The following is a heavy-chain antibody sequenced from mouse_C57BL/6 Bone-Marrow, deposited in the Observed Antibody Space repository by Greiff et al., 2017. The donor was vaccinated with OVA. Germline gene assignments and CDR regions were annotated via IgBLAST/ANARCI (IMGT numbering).Heavy chain of an antibody. Sequence: VQLQQSGAELVKPGASVKLSCKASGYTFTEYTIHWVKQRSGQGLEWIGWFYPGSGSITYNEKFKDTATLTADHSSRTGYMELSRLTSEDSAVYFCARHEERGETGTRFDYWGQGTTLTVSS. V-gene: IGHV1-62-2*01. CDR1: GYTFTEYT. D-gene: IGHD4-1*01. CDR3: ARHEERGETGTRFDY. J-gene: IGHJ2*01. CDR2: FYPGSGSI.